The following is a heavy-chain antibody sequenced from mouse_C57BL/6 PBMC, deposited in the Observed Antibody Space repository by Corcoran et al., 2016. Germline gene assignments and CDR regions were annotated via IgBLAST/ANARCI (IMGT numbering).Heavy chain of an antibody. D-gene: IGHD1-1*01. J-gene: IGHJ1*03. V-gene: IGHV1-76*01. CDR2: IYPGSGNT. Sequence: QVQLKQSGAELVRPGASVKLSCKASGYTFTDYYINWVKQRPGQGLEWIARIYPGSGNTYYNEKFKGKATLTAEKSSSTAYMQLSSLTSEDSAVYFCARSPYYGSSLWYFDVGGTGTTVTVSS. CDR1: GYTFTDYY. CDR3: ARSPYYGSSLWYFDV.